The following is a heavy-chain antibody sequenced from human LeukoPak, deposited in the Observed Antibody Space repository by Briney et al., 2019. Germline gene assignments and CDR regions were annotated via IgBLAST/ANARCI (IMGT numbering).Heavy chain of an antibody. CDR2: IYSGGST. CDR3: ARDSGAYSGYALDY. D-gene: IGHD5-12*01. CDR1: GFTVSSNY. V-gene: IGHV3-66*01. J-gene: IGHJ4*02. Sequence: PGGSLRLSCAASGFTVSSNYLTWVRQAPGKGLEWVSVIYSGGSTYYADSVKGRFTISRDNSKNTLYLQMNSLRAEDTAVYYCARDSGAYSGYALDYWGQGTLVTVSS.